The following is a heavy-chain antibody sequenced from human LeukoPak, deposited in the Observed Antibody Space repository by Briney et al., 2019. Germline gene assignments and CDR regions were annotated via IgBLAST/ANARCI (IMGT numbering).Heavy chain of an antibody. CDR3: ARAAGDYYDSSGYYYY. Sequence: ASVKVSCKASGGTFSSYAISWVRQAPGQGLEWMGIINPSGGSTSYAQKFQGRVTMTRDTSTSTVYMELSSLRSEDTAVYYCARAAGDYYDSSGYYYYWGQGTLVTVSS. V-gene: IGHV1-46*01. J-gene: IGHJ4*02. CDR1: GGTFSSYA. D-gene: IGHD3-22*01. CDR2: INPSGGST.